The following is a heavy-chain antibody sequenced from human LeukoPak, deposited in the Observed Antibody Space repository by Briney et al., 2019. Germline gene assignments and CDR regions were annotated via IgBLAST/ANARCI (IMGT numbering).Heavy chain of an antibody. Sequence: GGSLRLPCAASGFTFSSYWMHWVRQAPGKGLVWVSRINTDGSSTSYADSVKGRFTISRDNAKNTVYLQMNSLRAEDTAVYYCTRVVGAIEIDIWGQGTMVTVSS. V-gene: IGHV3-74*01. CDR3: TRVVGAIEIDI. J-gene: IGHJ3*02. D-gene: IGHD1-26*01. CDR1: GFTFSSYW. CDR2: INTDGSST.